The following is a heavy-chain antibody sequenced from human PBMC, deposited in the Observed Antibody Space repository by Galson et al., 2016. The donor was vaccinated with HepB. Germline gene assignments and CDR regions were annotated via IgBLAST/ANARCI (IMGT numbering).Heavy chain of an antibody. CDR3: AKDRGLGYGMDV. V-gene: IGHV3-33*06. D-gene: IGHD6-19*01. CDR2: IWYDGSNK. J-gene: IGHJ6*02. Sequence: SLRLSCAASGFTFSSYGMHWVRQVPGKGLEWVAVIWYDGSNKYYADSVKGRFTISRDNSKNTLYLQMNSLRAEDTAVYYCAKDRGLGYGMDVWGQRTTVTVSS. CDR1: GFTFSSYG.